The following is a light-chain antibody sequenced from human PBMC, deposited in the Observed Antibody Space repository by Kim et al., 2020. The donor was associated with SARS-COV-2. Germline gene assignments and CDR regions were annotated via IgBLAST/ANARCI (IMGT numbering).Light chain of an antibody. Sequence: PGQRVTMSCTGSSSNIGAGYDVHWYQQLPGTAPKLLIYGNSNRPSGVPDRFAGSKSGTSASLAITGLQAEDEADYYCQSYDSSLCVFGTGTKVTVL. J-gene: IGLJ1*01. CDR3: QSYDSSLCV. CDR1: SSNIGAGYD. CDR2: GNS. V-gene: IGLV1-40*01.